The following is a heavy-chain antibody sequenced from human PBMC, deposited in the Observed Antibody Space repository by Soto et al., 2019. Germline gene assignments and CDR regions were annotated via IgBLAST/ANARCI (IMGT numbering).Heavy chain of an antibody. J-gene: IGHJ3*02. CDR2: IYYSGST. CDR3: AXERAYCGGDCQNDAFDI. D-gene: IGHD2-21*02. CDR1: GGSISSGDYY. Sequence: PSETLSLTCTVSGGSISSGDYYWSWIRQPPGKGLEWIGYIYYSGSTYYNPSLKSRVTISVDTSKNQFSLKLSSVTAADTAVYYCAXERAYCGGDCQNDAFDIWGQGTMVTVSS. V-gene: IGHV4-30-4*01.